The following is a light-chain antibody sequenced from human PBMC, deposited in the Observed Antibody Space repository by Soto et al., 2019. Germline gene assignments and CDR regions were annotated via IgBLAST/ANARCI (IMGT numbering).Light chain of an antibody. CDR3: SSYTSSSTLYV. CDR2: AVN. Sequence: QSVLTQPASVSGSPRQSITISCSGGSTDVGGYNYVSWYQQHPGKAPQLIISAVNNRPSGVSHRFSGSKSGNTASLTISGLQAEDEADYYCSSYTSSSTLYVFGTGTKVTVL. J-gene: IGLJ1*01. V-gene: IGLV2-14*01. CDR1: STDVGGYNY.